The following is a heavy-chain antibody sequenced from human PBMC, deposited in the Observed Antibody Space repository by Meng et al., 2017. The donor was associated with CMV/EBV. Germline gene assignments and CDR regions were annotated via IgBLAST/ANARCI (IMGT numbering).Heavy chain of an antibody. CDR1: GGSISTSDYY. J-gene: IGHJ6*02. V-gene: IGHV4-39*07. Sequence: ESLKISCTVSGGSISTSDYYWNWIRQPPGKGLEWIGTIHYRGSTSYNPSLKSRLTASVDTSKNQFSLKLSSVTAADTAVYYCARVYGDYADNYYYYGMDVWGQGTTVTVSS. CDR2: IHYRGST. CDR3: ARVYGDYADNYYYYGMDV. D-gene: IGHD4-17*01.